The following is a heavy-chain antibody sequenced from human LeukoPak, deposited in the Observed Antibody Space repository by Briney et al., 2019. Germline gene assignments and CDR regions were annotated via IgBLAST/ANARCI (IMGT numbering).Heavy chain of an antibody. V-gene: IGHV3-21*01. Sequence: PGGSLRLSCAASGFSFSNSAMNWVRQAPGKGLEWVSSISKGGDDRYYADSVKGRFTISRDNAKNSLYLQMNSLRAEDTAVYYCARDKGYWGQGTLVTVSS. J-gene: IGHJ4*02. CDR1: GFSFSNSA. CDR3: ARDKGY. CDR2: ISKGGDDR.